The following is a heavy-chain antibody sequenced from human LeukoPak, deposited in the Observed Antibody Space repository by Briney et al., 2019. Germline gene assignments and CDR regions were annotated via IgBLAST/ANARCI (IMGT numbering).Heavy chain of an antibody. CDR1: GGSFSGYY. V-gene: IGHV4-34*01. CDR2: INHSGST. Sequence: SETLSLTCAVNGGSFSGYYWSWIRQPPGKGLEWIGEINHSGSTNYNPSLKSRVTISADTSKNQFSLKLSSVTAADTAVYYCARSGGSGSYVSDYWGQGTLVTVSS. CDR3: ARSGGSGSYVSDY. J-gene: IGHJ4*02. D-gene: IGHD3-10*01.